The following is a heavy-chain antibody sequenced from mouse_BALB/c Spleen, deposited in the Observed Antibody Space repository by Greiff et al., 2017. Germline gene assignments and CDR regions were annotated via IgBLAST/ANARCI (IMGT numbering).Heavy chain of an antibody. J-gene: IGHJ1*01. CDR1: GFSLTGYG. CDR2: IWGDGST. V-gene: IGHV2-6-7*01. D-gene: IGHD1-1*01. CDR3: ARDYYGSSYDSYWYFDV. Sequence: VKLMESGPGLVAPSQSLSITCTVSGFSLTGYGVNWVRQPPGKGLEWLGMIWGDGSTDYNSALKSRLSISEDNSKSQVFLKMNSLQTDDTARYYCARDYYGSSYDSYWYFDVWGAGTTVTVSS.